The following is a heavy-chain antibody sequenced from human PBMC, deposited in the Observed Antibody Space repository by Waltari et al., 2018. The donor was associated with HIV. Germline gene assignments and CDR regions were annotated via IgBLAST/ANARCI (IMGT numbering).Heavy chain of an antibody. CDR1: GGSISSSSYY. V-gene: IGHV4-39*01. CDR3: ARHSRHYYDSSGFSLFDY. J-gene: IGHJ4*02. Sequence: QLQLQESGPGLVKPSETLSLTCTVSGGSISSSSYYLGWIRLPTGKGLEWIGSLFYSGSTYYSPSLKSRVTISVDMSKNQFSLQLSSVTAADTAVYFCARHSRHYYDSSGFSLFDYWGQGTLVTVSS. CDR2: LFYSGST. D-gene: IGHD3-22*01.